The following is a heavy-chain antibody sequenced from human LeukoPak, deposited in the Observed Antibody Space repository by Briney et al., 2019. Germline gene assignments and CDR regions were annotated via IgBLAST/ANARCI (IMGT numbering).Heavy chain of an antibody. CDR2: IYYSGST. Sequence: SETLSLTCTVSGGSISSYYWSWIRQPPGKGLEWIGYIYYSGSTYYNPSLKSRVTISVDRSKNQFSLKLSSVTAADTAVYYCASSGYDWAFDYWGQGTLVTVSS. V-gene: IGHV4-59*12. CDR3: ASSGYDWAFDY. CDR1: GGSISSYY. J-gene: IGHJ4*02. D-gene: IGHD5-12*01.